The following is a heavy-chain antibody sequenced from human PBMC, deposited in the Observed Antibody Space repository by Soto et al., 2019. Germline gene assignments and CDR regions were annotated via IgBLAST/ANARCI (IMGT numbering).Heavy chain of an antibody. Sequence: HPRGSLRLSCAASGFTFSSYAMSCVRQIPGKGLEWVSTISASGSTTYYADSVKGRFTISRDNVKKTLHLQLNSVTAEDAAVYYCAKRGPGSDYYYGLDVWGQGTTVTVSS. CDR2: ISASGSTT. CDR3: AKRGPGSDYYYGLDV. D-gene: IGHD2-15*01. J-gene: IGHJ6*02. CDR1: GFTFSSYA. V-gene: IGHV3-23*01.